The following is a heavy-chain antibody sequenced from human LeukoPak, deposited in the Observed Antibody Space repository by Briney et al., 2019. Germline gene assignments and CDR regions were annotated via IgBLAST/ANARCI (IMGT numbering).Heavy chain of an antibody. CDR3: ARGVSDYYDSSGYYSAGGAFDI. D-gene: IGHD3-22*01. CDR1: GFTFSSYS. V-gene: IGHV3-48*01. J-gene: IGHJ3*02. CDR2: TSSSSSTI. Sequence: GGSLRLSCAASGFTFSSYSMNWVRQAPGKGLEWVSYTSSSSSTIYYADSVKGRFTISRDNAKNSLYLQMNSLRAEDTAVYYCARGVSDYYDSSGYYSAGGAFDIWGQGTMVTVSS.